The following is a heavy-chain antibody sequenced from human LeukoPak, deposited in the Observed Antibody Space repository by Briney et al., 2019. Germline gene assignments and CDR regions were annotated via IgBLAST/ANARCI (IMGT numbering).Heavy chain of an antibody. CDR3: AREEPGSYLGMDV. CDR1: GFTFSAFA. V-gene: IGHV3-30-3*01. J-gene: IGHJ6*02. D-gene: IGHD3-10*01. Sequence: HPGGSLRLSCAASGFTFSAFAMHWARQAPGKGLEWVAAISYDASNKYYAVSVRGRFTISRDNSRNTLFLQMNSLRADDTAVYYCAREEPGSYLGMDVWGQGTTVTVSS. CDR2: ISYDASNK.